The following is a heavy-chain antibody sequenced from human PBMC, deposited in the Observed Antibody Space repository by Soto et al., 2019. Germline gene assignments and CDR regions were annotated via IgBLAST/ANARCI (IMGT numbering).Heavy chain of an antibody. Sequence: GTLSLTCAVSGYSIGSGFYWYWIRQAPGKGLEWIGSFYHGGSTHYNPSLKSRVTISVDTSKNQLSLRLNSVTAADTAVYYCARADSWFDPRGQGALVTVSS. D-gene: IGHD3-3*01. J-gene: IGHJ5*02. CDR2: FYHGGST. CDR1: GYSIGSGFY. CDR3: ARADSWFDP. V-gene: IGHV4-38-2*01.